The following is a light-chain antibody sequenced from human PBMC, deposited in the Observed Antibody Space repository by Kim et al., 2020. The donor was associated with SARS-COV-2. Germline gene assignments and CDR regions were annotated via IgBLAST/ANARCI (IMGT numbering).Light chain of an antibody. V-gene: IGKV3-20*01. Sequence: EIVLTQSPGTLSVSPGERATLSCRASQSVSSSYLAWYQQKPGQAPSLLIYGASSRPTGIPDRFSGSGSETDFTLTISRLEPEDFGVYYCQRYASSSYTLGQGNKL. CDR1: QSVSSSY. J-gene: IGKJ2*01. CDR2: GAS. CDR3: QRYASSSYT.